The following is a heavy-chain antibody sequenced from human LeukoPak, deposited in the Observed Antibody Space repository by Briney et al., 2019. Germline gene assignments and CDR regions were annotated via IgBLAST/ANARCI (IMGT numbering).Heavy chain of an antibody. CDR1: GYTFTGYY. D-gene: IGHD2-2*01. Sequence: ASLKVSCKASGYTFTGYYMHWVRQAPGQGLEWVGWINPNSGGTNYAQKFQGRVTMTRDTSISTAYMELSRLRSDDTAVYYCARNRGGIVVVPAPLNYWGQGTLVTVSS. J-gene: IGHJ4*02. CDR3: ARNRGGIVVVPAPLNY. CDR2: INPNSGGT. V-gene: IGHV1-2*02.